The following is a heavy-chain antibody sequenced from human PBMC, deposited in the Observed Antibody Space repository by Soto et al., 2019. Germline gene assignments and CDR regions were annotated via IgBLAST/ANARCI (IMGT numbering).Heavy chain of an antibody. Sequence: PGGSLRLSCVASGFTFSSYAMSWVRQAPGKGLEWVSAISGSGGSTYYADSVKGRFTISRDNSKNTLYLQMNSLRAEDTAVYYCAKDQEDCTNGVCYSYNWFDPWGQGTLVTVSS. CDR1: GFTFSSYA. V-gene: IGHV3-23*01. CDR2: ISGSGGST. CDR3: AKDQEDCTNGVCYSYNWFDP. D-gene: IGHD2-8*01. J-gene: IGHJ5*02.